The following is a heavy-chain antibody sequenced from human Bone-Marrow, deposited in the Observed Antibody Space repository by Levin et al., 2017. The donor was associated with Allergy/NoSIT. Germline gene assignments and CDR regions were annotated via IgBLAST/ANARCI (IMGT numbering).Heavy chain of an antibody. CDR3: AKLVDTTMNDY. D-gene: IGHD5-18*01. J-gene: IGHJ4*02. V-gene: IGHV3-30*18. CDR2: ISYDGSKK. Sequence: GGSLRLSCAASGLTFSSYAMHWVRQAPGKGLEWVAVISYDGSKKYYADSVKGRFTISRDNSKNTLYQQMNSLRPEDTALYYCAKLVDTTMNDYWGQGTLVTVSS. CDR1: GLTFSSYA.